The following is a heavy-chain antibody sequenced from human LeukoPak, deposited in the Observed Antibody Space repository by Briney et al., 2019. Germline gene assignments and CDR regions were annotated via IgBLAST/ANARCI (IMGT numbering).Heavy chain of an antibody. CDR1: GYTFTGYF. J-gene: IGHJ4*02. Sequence: GASVKVSCKASGYTFTGYFVHWVRQAPGQGLEWMGWINPNSGGTNYAQKFQGRVTMTRDTSISTAYMELSSLRSDDTVVYYCARGGIQLWFLVDYWGQGTLVTVSS. CDR3: ARGGIQLWFLVDY. V-gene: IGHV1-2*02. CDR2: INPNSGGT. D-gene: IGHD5-18*01.